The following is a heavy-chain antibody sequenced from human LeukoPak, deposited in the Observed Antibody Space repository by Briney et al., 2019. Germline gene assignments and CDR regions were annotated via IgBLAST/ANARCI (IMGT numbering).Heavy chain of an antibody. D-gene: IGHD6-6*01. CDR2: INADGSER. V-gene: IGHV3-7*03. CDR1: GFTFSGFW. CDR3: PISSYSSSSSV. Sequence: QPGGSLRLSCAVSGFTFSGFWMSWSRQAPGKGLEWVASINADGSERYYTDVVKGRFTISRDNAKNSLYLQINSLRAEDTAVYYCPISSYSSSSSVWGQATTVTLSS. J-gene: IGHJ3*01.